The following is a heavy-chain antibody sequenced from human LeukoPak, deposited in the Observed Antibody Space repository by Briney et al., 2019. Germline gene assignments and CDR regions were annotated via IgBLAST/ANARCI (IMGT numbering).Heavy chain of an antibody. V-gene: IGHV4-34*01. CDR2: INHSGST. D-gene: IGHD6-13*01. Sequence: SETLSLTCAVYGGSFSGYYWSWIRQPPGKGLEWIEEINHSGSTNYNPSLKSRVTISVDTSKNQFSLKLSSVTAADTAVYYCARGNFRYSSSWYGAYYFDYWGQGTLVTVSS. CDR1: GGSFSGYY. CDR3: ARGNFRYSSSWYGAYYFDY. J-gene: IGHJ4*02.